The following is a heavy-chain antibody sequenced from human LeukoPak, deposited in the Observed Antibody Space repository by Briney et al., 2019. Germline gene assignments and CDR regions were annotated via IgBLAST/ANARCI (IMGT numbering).Heavy chain of an antibody. J-gene: IGHJ5*02. CDR2: TYYRSNWTN. CDR1: GDSVFSSTAA. D-gene: IGHD2-2*01. CDR3: ARDLLPGSNLFDP. V-gene: IGHV6-1*01. Sequence: SQTLSLTCAISGDSVFSSTAAWNWIRQSPSRGLEWLGRTYYRSNWTNEYAISVRGRIAINPDTSKNQFSLKMTSVTAADTAVYYCARDLLPGSNLFDPWGQGTLVTVS.